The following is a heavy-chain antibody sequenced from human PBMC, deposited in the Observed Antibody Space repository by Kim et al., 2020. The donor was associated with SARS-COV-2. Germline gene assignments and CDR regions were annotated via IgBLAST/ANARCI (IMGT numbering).Heavy chain of an antibody. J-gene: IGHJ6*02. CDR3: AREKGSSWYSYYYYGVDV. D-gene: IGHD6-13*01. CDR2: IYYSGST. V-gene: IGHV4-59*13. CDR1: GGSISSYY. Sequence: SETLSLTCTVSGGSISSYYWSWIRQPPGKGLEWIGYIYYSGSTNYNPSLKSRVTISVDTSKNQFSLKLSSVTAADTAVYYCAREKGSSWYSYYYYGVDVWGQGTTVPVSS.